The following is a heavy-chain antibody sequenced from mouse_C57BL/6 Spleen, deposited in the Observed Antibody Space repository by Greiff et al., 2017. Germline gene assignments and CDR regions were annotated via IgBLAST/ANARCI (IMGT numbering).Heavy chain of an antibody. CDR2: IDPSDSYT. D-gene: IGHD1-1*01. V-gene: IGHV1-69*01. CDR1: GYTFTSYW. CDR3: ARSDTTGVGYFDY. Sequence: QVQLQQPGAELVMPGASVKLSCKASGYTFTSYWMPWVKQRPGQGLEWIGEIDPSDSYTNYNQKFKGKSTLTVDKSSSTAYMQLSSLTSEDSAVYYCARSDTTGVGYFDYWGQGTTLTVSS. J-gene: IGHJ2*01.